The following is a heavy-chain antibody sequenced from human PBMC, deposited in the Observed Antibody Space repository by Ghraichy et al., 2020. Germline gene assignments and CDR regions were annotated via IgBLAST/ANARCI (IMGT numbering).Heavy chain of an antibody. J-gene: IGHJ5*02. CDR3: ARQVEGYYYGSGKFDP. V-gene: IGHV4-59*08. CDR1: GGSISSYY. CDR2: IYYSGST. Sequence: SETLSLTCTVSGGSISSYYWSWIRQPPGKRLEWIGYIYYSGSTNYNPSLKSRVTISVDTSKNQFSLKLSSVTAADTAVYYCARQVEGYYYGSGKFDPWGQGTLVPVSS. D-gene: IGHD3-10*01.